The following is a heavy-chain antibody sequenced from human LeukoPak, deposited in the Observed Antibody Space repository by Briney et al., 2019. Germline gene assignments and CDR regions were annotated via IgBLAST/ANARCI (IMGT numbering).Heavy chain of an antibody. CDR3: ARLGLYGGIFHY. CDR2: INHSGST. V-gene: IGHV4-34*01. CDR1: GGSFSGYY. J-gene: IGHJ4*02. Sequence: SETLSLTCAVYGGSFSGYYWSWIRQPPGKGLEWIGEINHSGSTNYNPSLKSRVTISGDSSKNQFSLKLSSVTAADTAVYYCARLGLYGGIFHYWSQGTLVTVSS. D-gene: IGHD4-23*01.